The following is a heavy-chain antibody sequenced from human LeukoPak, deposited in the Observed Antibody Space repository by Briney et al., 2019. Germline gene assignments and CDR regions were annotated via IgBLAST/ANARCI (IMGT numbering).Heavy chain of an antibody. Sequence: GGSLRLSCAASGFTFDDYAMHRVRQAPGKGLEWVSGISWNSGSIGYADSVKGRFTISRDNAKNSLYLQMNSLRAEDTALYYCAKEGRPAAPFFDYWGQGTLVTVSS. V-gene: IGHV3-9*01. CDR2: ISWNSGSI. J-gene: IGHJ4*02. CDR3: AKEGRPAAPFFDY. CDR1: GFTFDDYA. D-gene: IGHD2-2*01.